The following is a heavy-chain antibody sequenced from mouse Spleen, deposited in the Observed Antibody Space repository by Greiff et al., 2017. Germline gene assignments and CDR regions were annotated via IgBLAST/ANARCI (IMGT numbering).Heavy chain of an antibody. CDR3: ARKWTGTVRFAY. V-gene: IGHV2-2*02. J-gene: IGHJ3*01. CDR2: IWSGGST. CDR1: GFSLTSYG. D-gene: IGHD4-1*01. Sequence: VQLVESGPGLVQPSQSLYITCTVSGFSLTSYGVHWVRQAPGKGLEWLGVIWSGGSTDYNAAFIYRRSISKEENKSQVFFNINSLQANDTAIYYFARKWTGTVRFAYWGPGTLVPVSA.